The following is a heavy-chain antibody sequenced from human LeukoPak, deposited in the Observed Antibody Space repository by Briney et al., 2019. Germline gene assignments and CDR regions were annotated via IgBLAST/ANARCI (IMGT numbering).Heavy chain of an antibody. J-gene: IGHJ4*02. CDR3: ARSMVEWELPGFDY. Sequence: PSETLSLTCTVSGGSISSGSYYWSWIRQPAGKGLEWIGRIYTSGSTNYNPSLKSRVTISVDTSKNQFSLKLSSVTAADTAVYYCARSMVEWELPGFDYWGQGTLVTVSS. V-gene: IGHV4-61*02. D-gene: IGHD1-26*01. CDR1: GGSISSGSYY. CDR2: IYTSGST.